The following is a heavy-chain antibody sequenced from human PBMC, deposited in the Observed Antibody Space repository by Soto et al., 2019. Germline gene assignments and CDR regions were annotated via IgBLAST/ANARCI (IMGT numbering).Heavy chain of an antibody. CDR1: GYTFTSYA. J-gene: IGHJ5*02. D-gene: IGHD6-13*01. Sequence: SVKVSCKASGYTFTSYAMHWVRQAPGQRLEWMGWINAGNVNTKYSQKFQGRVTITRDTSASTAYMELSSLRSEDTAVYYCARDHAAYSRSWYVWFDPWGQGTLVTVAS. CDR2: INAGNVNT. V-gene: IGHV1-3*01. CDR3: ARDHAAYSRSWYVWFDP.